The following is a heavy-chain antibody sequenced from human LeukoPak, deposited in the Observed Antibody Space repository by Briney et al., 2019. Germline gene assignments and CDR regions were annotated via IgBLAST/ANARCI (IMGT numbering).Heavy chain of an antibody. Sequence: SGTLSLTCGVSGGSISNTNWWSWVRQPPGQGLEWIGEISLSGLTNYNPSLMSRVTVSLDKSKNHLSLNLTSVTAADTAVYYCSRENGAFSPFGYWGQGTLVTVPS. V-gene: IGHV4-4*02. CDR3: SRENGAFSPFGY. CDR2: ISLSGLT. CDR1: GGSISNTNW. D-gene: IGHD1-26*01. J-gene: IGHJ4*02.